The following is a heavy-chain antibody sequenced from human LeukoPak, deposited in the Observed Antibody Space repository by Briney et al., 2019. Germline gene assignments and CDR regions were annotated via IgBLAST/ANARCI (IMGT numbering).Heavy chain of an antibody. CDR3: ARDNPPDGELDY. J-gene: IGHJ4*02. CDR1: GYTFTGYY. Sequence: ASVKVSCTASGYTFTGYYMHWVRQAPGQGLEWMGWINPNSGGTNYAQKFQGWVTMTRDTSISTAYMELSRLRSDDTAVYYCARDNPPDGELDYWGQGTLVTVSS. D-gene: IGHD4-17*01. CDR2: INPNSGGT. V-gene: IGHV1-2*04.